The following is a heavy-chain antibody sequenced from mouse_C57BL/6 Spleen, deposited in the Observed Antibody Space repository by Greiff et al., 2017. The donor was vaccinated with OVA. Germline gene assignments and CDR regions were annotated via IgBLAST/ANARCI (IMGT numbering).Heavy chain of an antibody. Sequence: EVKLVESAGGLVQPGRSMKLSCTASGFTFSDYYMAWVRQVPEKGLEWVANINYDGSSTYYLDSLKSRFIISGDTAKNILYLQMSSLKSEDTATYYCAREGEGYYFDYWGQGTTLTVSS. CDR1: GFTFSDYY. CDR3: AREGEGYYFDY. CDR2: INYDGSST. V-gene: IGHV5-16*01. J-gene: IGHJ2*01.